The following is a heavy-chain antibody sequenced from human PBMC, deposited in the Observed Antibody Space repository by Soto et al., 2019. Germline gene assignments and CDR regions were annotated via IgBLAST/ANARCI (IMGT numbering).Heavy chain of an antibody. CDR2: INAGNGNT. CDR1: GYTFTSYA. V-gene: IGHV1-3*01. J-gene: IGHJ5*02. D-gene: IGHD3-3*01. Sequence: GASVKVSCKASGYTFTSYAMHWVRQAPGQRLEWMGWINAGNGNTKYSQKFQGRVTITRDTSASTAYMELSSLRSEDTAVYYCARVGVTFRNWFDPWGQGTLVTVSS. CDR3: ARVGVTFRNWFDP.